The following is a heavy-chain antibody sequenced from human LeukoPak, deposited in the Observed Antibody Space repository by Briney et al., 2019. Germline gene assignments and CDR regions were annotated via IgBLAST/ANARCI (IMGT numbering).Heavy chain of an antibody. CDR1: GFTFSDYY. CDR3: ARVLAAADPFDY. J-gene: IGHJ4*02. Sequence: PGGSLRLSCAASGFTFSDYYKSWIRQAPGKGLEWVSYISSSGSTIYYADSVRGRFTISRDNAKNSLYLQMNSLRAEDTAVYYCARVLAAADPFDYWGQGTLVTVSS. D-gene: IGHD6-13*01. V-gene: IGHV3-11*01. CDR2: ISSSGSTI.